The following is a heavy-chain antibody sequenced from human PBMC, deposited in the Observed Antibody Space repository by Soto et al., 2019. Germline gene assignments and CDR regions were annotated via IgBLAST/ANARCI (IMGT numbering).Heavy chain of an antibody. Sequence: QVQLQQWGAGLLKPSETLSLTCAVYGGSFSGYYWSWIRQPPGKGLEWIGEINHSGSTNYNPSLNSRVTISVDTSKNQFSLKLSSVTAADTAVYYCARGPRGLGMVRGVSRPFDYWGQGTLVTVSS. CDR3: ARGPRGLGMVRGVSRPFDY. V-gene: IGHV4-34*01. D-gene: IGHD3-10*01. CDR2: INHSGST. J-gene: IGHJ4*02. CDR1: GGSFSGYY.